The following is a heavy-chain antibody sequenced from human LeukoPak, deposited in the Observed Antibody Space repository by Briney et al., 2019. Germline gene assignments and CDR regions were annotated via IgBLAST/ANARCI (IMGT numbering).Heavy chain of an antibody. CDR1: GYTFTGYY. CDR3: AREAPRYNWNYGDAFDI. D-gene: IGHD1-7*01. Sequence: ASVKVSCKASGYTFTGYYMHWERQAPGQGLGWVGWINPNSGGTNYAQKFQGRVTMTRDTSISTAYMELSRLRSDDTAVYYCAREAPRYNWNYGDAFDIWGQGTMVTVSS. CDR2: INPNSGGT. J-gene: IGHJ3*02. V-gene: IGHV1-2*02.